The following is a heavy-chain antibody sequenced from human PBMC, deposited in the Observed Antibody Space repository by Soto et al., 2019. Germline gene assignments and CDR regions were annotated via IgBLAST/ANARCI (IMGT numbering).Heavy chain of an antibody. V-gene: IGHV4-59*11. Sequence: PSETLSLTCTVSGGSINDHYWRCIRQPPRKSLERFGFIRYSGSTNYNPSLKSRVTITVGTSKSQFSLKLSSVTAADTAASDCGSHGPGVNSASRGAFDIWGRGEMGTLSS. CDR1: GGSINDHY. D-gene: IGHD1-26*01. CDR3: GSHGPGVNSASRGAFDI. J-gene: IGHJ3*02. CDR2: IRYSGST.